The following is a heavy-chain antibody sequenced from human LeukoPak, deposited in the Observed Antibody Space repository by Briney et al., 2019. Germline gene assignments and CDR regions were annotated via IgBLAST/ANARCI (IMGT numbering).Heavy chain of an antibody. CDR3: ARQDIAVAVTFDY. CDR1: GFIFSNYA. J-gene: IGHJ4*02. D-gene: IGHD6-19*01. V-gene: IGHV3-30*04. CDR2: ISYDGSNK. Sequence: PGGSLRLSCAASGFIFSNYAMHWVRQAPGKGLEWVAVISYDGSNKYYADSVKGRFTISRDNSKNTLYLQMNSLRAEDTAVYNCARQDIAVAVTFDYWGQGTLVTVSS.